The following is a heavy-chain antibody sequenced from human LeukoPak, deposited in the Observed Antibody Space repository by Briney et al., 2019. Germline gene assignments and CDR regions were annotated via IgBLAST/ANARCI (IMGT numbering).Heavy chain of an antibody. CDR2: ISAYNGNT. V-gene: IGHV1-18*01. D-gene: IGHD3-22*01. CDR3: ARLDDSPYGMDV. J-gene: IGHJ6*02. Sequence: ASVKVSCKASGGTFSSYAISWVRQAPGQGLEWMGWISAYNGNTNYAQKLQGRVTMTTDTSTSTAYMELRSLRSDDTAAYYCARLDDSPYGMDVWGQGTTVTVSS. CDR1: GGTFSSYA.